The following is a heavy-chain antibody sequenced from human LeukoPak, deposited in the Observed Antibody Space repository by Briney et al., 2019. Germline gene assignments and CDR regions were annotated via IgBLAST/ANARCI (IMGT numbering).Heavy chain of an antibody. Sequence: SETLSLTCSVSGGSISGYYWSWIRQPAGKGLEWIGRIYTSGSTNYNPSLKSRVTISVDTSKNQFSLKLSSVTAADTAVYYCARLNYYGSGSSTIDYWGQGTLVTVSS. CDR1: GGSISGYY. CDR2: IYTSGST. V-gene: IGHV4-4*07. J-gene: IGHJ4*02. CDR3: ARLNYYGSGSSTIDY. D-gene: IGHD3-10*01.